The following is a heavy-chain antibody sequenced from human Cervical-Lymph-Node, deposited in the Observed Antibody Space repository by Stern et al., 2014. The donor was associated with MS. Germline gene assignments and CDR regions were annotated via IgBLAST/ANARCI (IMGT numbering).Heavy chain of an antibody. J-gene: IGHJ6*02. CDR3: ASSTSSAHYYYYGMDV. Sequence: QVQLMQSGAEVKKPGASVTVSCKASGYTFTSYDINWVRQATGPGLEWMGWMNPNSGDTGYPQKFQGRVTMTRNTSISTAYMELSSLRSEDTAVYYCASSTSSAHYYYYGMDVWGQGTTVTVSS. CDR2: MNPNSGDT. V-gene: IGHV1-8*01. D-gene: IGHD6-19*01. CDR1: GYTFTSYD.